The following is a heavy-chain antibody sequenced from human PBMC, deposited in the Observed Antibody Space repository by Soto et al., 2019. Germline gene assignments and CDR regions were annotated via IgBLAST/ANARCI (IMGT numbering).Heavy chain of an antibody. CDR2: ISYDGSNK. CDR1: GFTFSSYG. CDR3: AKDGTVYQLVFDY. V-gene: IGHV3-30*18. Sequence: QVQLVESGGGVVQPGRSLRLSCEASGFTFSSYGMHWVRQVPGKGLEWVAVISYDGSNKYYADSVKGRFTISRDNSKNTLYLQMNSLRAEDTAVYYCAKDGTVYQLVFDYWGQGTLVTVSS. D-gene: IGHD6-6*01. J-gene: IGHJ4*02.